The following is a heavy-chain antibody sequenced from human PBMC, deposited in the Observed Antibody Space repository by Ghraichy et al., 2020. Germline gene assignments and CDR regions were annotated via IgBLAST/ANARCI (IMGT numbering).Heavy chain of an antibody. J-gene: IGHJ4*02. D-gene: IGHD3-10*01. CDR1: GGSISSYY. V-gene: IGHV4-59*08. Sequence: SETLSLTCTVSGGSISSYYWSWIRQPPGKGLEWIGYIYSSGSTNYNPSLRSRVTISVDTSKNQFSLKLSSVTAADTAVYYCARHSGWEFRGFDYWGQGTLVTVSS. CDR2: IYSSGST. CDR3: ARHSGWEFRGFDY.